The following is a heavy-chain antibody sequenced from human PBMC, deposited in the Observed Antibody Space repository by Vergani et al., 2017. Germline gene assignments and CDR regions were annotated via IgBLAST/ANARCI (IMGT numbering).Heavy chain of an antibody. D-gene: IGHD3-10*01. CDR2: ISGSGGST. CDR1: GFTFSSYA. Sequence: VQLVESGGGVVQPGRSLRLSCAASGFTFSSYAMHWVRQAPGKGLEWVSAISGSGGSTYYADSVKGRFTISRDNSKNTLYLQMNSLRAEDTAVYYCAKDSVMALWFGYPWGQGTLVTVSS. J-gene: IGHJ5*02. V-gene: IGHV3-23*04. CDR3: AKDSVMALWFGYP.